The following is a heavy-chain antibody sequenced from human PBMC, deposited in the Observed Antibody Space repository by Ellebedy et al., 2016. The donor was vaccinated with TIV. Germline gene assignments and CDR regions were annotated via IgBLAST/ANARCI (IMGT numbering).Heavy chain of an antibody. CDR1: GYTFTGYY. CDR2: INPNSGGT. V-gene: IGHV1-2*02. Sequence: ASVKVSCKASGYTFTGYYMHWVRQAPGQGLEWMGWINPNSGGTNYAQKFQGRVTMTRDTSISTAYMELSRLRSDDTAVYYCARDDPGYSYYYYYGMYVWGQGTTVTVSS. D-gene: IGHD2-15*01. CDR3: ARDDPGYSYYYYYGMYV. J-gene: IGHJ6*02.